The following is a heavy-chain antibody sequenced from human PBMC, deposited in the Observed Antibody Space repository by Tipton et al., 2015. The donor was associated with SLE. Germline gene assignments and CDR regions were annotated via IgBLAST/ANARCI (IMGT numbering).Heavy chain of an antibody. CDR3: ARDPSGQLWLRYFDY. CDR1: GFTFSSYE. CDR2: ISSSGSTI. V-gene: IGHV3-48*03. Sequence: SLRLSCAASGFTFSSYEMNWVRQAPGKGLEWVSYISSSGSTIYYADSVKGRFTISRDNAKNSLYLQMNSLRAEDTAVYYCARDPSGQLWLRYFDYWGQGTLVTVSS. J-gene: IGHJ4*02. D-gene: IGHD5-18*01.